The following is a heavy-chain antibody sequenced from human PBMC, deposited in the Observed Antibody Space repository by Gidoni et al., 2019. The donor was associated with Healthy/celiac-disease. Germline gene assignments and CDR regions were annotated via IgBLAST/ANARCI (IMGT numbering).Heavy chain of an antibody. CDR2: IYYSGST. CDR1: GGSISSYY. D-gene: IGHD6-13*01. V-gene: IGHV4-59*01. J-gene: IGHJ4*02. CDR3: ARGPISSSWCFDY. Sequence: QVQLQESGPGLVKPSETLSLTCTVSGGSISSYYWSWIRQPPGKGLEWLGYIYYSGSTTSNPSLKSRVTISVDTSKSQFALKLSSVTSADTAVYYCARGPISSSWCFDYWGQGTLVTVSS.